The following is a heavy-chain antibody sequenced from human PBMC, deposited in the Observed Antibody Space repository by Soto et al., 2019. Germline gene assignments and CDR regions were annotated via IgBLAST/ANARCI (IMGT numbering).Heavy chain of an antibody. Sequence: SSETLSLICSVSDSSMSPYYWTWFRQAPGKGLEWIGHLLYRGTATYNPALQGRVTISLDTSKKQVSLQLSSVIAADTAVYYCAREKDFILGGYAFGYWGPGTLVTVSS. CDR3: AREKDFILGGYAFGY. D-gene: IGHD1-26*01. CDR2: LLYRGTA. CDR1: DSSMSPYY. V-gene: IGHV4-59*01. J-gene: IGHJ4*02.